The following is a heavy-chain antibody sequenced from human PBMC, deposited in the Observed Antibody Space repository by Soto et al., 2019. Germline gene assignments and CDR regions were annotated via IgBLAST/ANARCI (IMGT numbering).Heavy chain of an antibody. CDR2: ISGSGGST. V-gene: IGHV3-23*01. CDR3: AKVGSKWLQLPLDY. D-gene: IGHD5-12*01. CDR1: GFTFSSYA. Sequence: EVQLLESGGGLVQPGGSLRLSCAASGFTFSSYAMSWVRQAPGKGLEWFSAISGSGGSTYYADSVKGRFTISRDNSKNTLYLQMNSLRAEDTAVYYCAKVGSKWLQLPLDYGGQGTLVTVSS. J-gene: IGHJ4*02.